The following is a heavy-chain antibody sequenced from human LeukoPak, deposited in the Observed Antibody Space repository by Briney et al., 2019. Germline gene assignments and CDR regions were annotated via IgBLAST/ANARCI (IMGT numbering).Heavy chain of an antibody. CDR3: ARDWAYSGSLDY. J-gene: IGHJ4*02. V-gene: IGHV3-7*01. D-gene: IGHD1-26*01. CDR2: IKQDGSEK. CDR1: GFTFSNYW. Sequence: QTGGSLRLSCAASGFTFSNYWMSWVRQAPGKGLEWVANIKQDGSEKYYVDSVKGRFTISRDNAKNSLYVQMNSLRAEDTAVYYCARDWAYSGSLDYWGQGALVTVSS.